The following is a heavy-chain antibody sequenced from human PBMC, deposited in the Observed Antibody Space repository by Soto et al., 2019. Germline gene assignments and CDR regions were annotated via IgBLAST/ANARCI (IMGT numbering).Heavy chain of an antibody. J-gene: IGHJ4*02. CDR1: GVSISSHDW. D-gene: IGHD6-13*01. Sequence: QVQLQESGPGLVKPSGTLSLTCAVSGVSISSHDWWTWVRQPPGKGLEWIGESHQSGNTNYNSSLESQLIISVAKPKNQFSPKLPSVTVAATTVYNSAARDSSIFYWGQGTRVTVSS. CDR3: AARDSSIFY. CDR2: SHQSGNT. V-gene: IGHV4-4*02.